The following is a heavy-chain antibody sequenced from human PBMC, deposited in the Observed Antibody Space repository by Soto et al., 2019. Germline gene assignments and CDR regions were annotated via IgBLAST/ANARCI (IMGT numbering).Heavy chain of an antibody. Sequence: EVQLVESGGGLVQPGGSLRLSCAASGFTFSSYSMNWVRQAPGKGLEWVSYISSSSSTIYYADSVKGRFTISRDNAKNSLYLQMNSLRDEDTAVYYCARDYGGFWTVAGYYYYGMDVWGQGTTVTVSS. D-gene: IGHD6-19*01. CDR2: ISSSSSTI. CDR1: GFTFSSYS. V-gene: IGHV3-48*02. J-gene: IGHJ6*02. CDR3: ARDYGGFWTVAGYYYYGMDV.